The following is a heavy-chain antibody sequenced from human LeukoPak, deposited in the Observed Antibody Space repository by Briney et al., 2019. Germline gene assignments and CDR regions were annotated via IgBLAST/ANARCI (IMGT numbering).Heavy chain of an antibody. Sequence: SQTLSLTCTVSGGPISSGGYYWSWIRQHPGKGLEWIGYIYYSGSTYYNPSLKSRVTISVDTSKNQFSLKLSSVTAADTAVYYCARELLDRYCSGGSCYSGAFDIWGQGTMVTVSS. D-gene: IGHD2-15*01. CDR3: ARELLDRYCSGGSCYSGAFDI. CDR2: IYYSGST. J-gene: IGHJ3*02. CDR1: GGPISSGGYY. V-gene: IGHV4-31*03.